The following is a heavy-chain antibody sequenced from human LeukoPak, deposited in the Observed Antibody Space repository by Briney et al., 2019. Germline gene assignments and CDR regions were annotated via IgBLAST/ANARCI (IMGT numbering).Heavy chain of an antibody. D-gene: IGHD3-10*01. CDR2: INPNNGGT. CDR1: GYTFIAYY. J-gene: IGHJ5*02. CDR3: VRGRIGSGSLNWFDP. Sequence: ASVKVSCKASGYTFIAYYLHWVRQAPGQGLEWVGWINPNNGGTNYAQKFQGRVTMTRDTSISTAYMELSRLKSDDTAVYYCVRGRIGSGSLNWFDPWGQGTLVTVSS. V-gene: IGHV1-2*02.